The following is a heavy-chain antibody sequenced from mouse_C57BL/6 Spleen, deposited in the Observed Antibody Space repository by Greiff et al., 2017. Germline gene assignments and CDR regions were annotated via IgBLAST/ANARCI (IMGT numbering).Heavy chain of an antibody. CDR2: IYPGSGST. D-gene: IGHD2-5*01. CDR3: ARSDSNFEGAMDD. Sequence: QVQLQQPGAELVKPGASVKMSCKASGYTFTSYWITWVKQRPGQGLEWIGDIYPGSGSTNYNEKFKSKATLTVDTSSSTAYMQLSSLTSEDSAVYYCARSDSNFEGAMDDWGQGTSVTVSS. J-gene: IGHJ4*01. V-gene: IGHV1-55*01. CDR1: GYTFTSYW.